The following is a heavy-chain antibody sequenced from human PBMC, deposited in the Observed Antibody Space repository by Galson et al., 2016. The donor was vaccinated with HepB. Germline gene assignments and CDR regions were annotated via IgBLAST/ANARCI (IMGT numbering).Heavy chain of an antibody. CDR1: VDSISSTYW. D-gene: IGHD2-8*01. CDR2: IHHGGTT. Sequence: SETLSLTCAVSVDSISSTYWWTWVRQPPRKGLEWIGEIHHGGTTHYNPSLKSRVTISVDKSKNQLSLMLTSVTDADTAVYYCARNGVGLRPGYQFDPWGQGTLVTVSS. V-gene: IGHV4-4*02. J-gene: IGHJ5*02. CDR3: ARNGVGLRPGYQFDP.